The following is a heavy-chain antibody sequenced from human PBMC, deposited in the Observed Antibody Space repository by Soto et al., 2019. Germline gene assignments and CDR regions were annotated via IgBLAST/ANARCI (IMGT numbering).Heavy chain of an antibody. CDR3: ARRLIYGDTAFDI. D-gene: IGHD4-17*01. Sequence: PSETLSLTCTVSGGSISSGGFYWSWNRQHPGKGLEWIGYIYYSGSTYYNPSLKSRVTISVDTSKNQFSLKLSSVTAADTAVYYCARRLIYGDTAFDIWGQGTMVTVSS. CDR1: GGSISSGGFY. V-gene: IGHV4-31*03. J-gene: IGHJ3*02. CDR2: IYYSGST.